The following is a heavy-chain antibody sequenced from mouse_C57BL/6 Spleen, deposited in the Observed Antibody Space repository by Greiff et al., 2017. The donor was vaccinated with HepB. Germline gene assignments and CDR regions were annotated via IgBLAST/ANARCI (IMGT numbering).Heavy chain of an antibody. Sequence: QVQLQQSGAELVMPGASVKLSCKASGYTFTSYWMHWVKQRPGQGLEWIGEIDPSDSYTNYNQKFKGKSTLTVDKSSSTAYMQLSSLTSEDSAVYYCARSGLRSSGFAYWGQGTLVTVSA. J-gene: IGHJ3*01. CDR2: IDPSDSYT. CDR1: GYTFTSYW. V-gene: IGHV1-69*01. D-gene: IGHD1-1*01. CDR3: ARSGLRSSGFAY.